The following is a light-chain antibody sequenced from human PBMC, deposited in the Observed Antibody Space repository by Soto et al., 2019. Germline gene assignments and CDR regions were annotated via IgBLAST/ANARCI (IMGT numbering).Light chain of an antibody. CDR2: GTS. Sequence: EVVLTQSPGTLSLSPGESATLSCRASQSVNTNSFAWYQQKAGQAPRLLIYGTSSRATGSPARFSGIGSGTEFTRTISRLEPEDFAVYYCQQYGSSPYTFGQGTKLEI. CDR3: QQYGSSPYT. J-gene: IGKJ2*01. CDR1: QSVNTNS. V-gene: IGKV3-20*01.